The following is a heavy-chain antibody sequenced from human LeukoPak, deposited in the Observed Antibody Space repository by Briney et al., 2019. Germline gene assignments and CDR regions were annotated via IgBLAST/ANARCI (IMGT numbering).Heavy chain of an antibody. CDR1: GGSISSYY. CDR2: IYTSGST. J-gene: IGHJ6*03. V-gene: IGHV4-4*09. D-gene: IGHD1-26*01. Sequence: PSETLSLTCTVSGGSISSYYWSWIRQPPGKGLEWIGYIYTSGSTNYNPSLKSRVTISVDTSKNQFSLKLSSVTAADTAVYYCARRVQSGSYYDYYYMDAWGKGTTVTVSS. CDR3: ARRVQSGSYYDYYYMDA.